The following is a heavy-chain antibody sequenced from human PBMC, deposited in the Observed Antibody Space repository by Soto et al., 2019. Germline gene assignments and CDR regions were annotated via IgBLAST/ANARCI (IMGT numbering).Heavy chain of an antibody. CDR2: FDPEDGET. V-gene: IGHV1-24*01. J-gene: IGHJ6*02. CDR3: ATVQHDYGASHPEAYYYYSGMDV. Sequence: WVRQANKQGLEWMGWFDPEDGETIYAQKFQGRVTMTEDTSTDTAYMELSSLRSEDTAVYYCATVQHDYGASHPEAYYYYSGMDVSGQGTTLTVSS. D-gene: IGHD4-17*01.